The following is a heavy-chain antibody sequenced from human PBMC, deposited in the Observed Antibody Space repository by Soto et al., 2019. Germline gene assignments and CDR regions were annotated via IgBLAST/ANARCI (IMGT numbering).Heavy chain of an antibody. J-gene: IGHJ6*02. Sequence: SVKVSCKASGYTFTSYGISWVRQAPGQGLEWMGGIIPIFGTANYAQKFQGRVTITADESTSTAYMELSSLRSEDTAVYYCARVMEDIVVVPAAIYYPYYYYYGMDVWGQGTTVTVSS. CDR3: ARVMEDIVVVPAAIYYPYYYYYGMDV. CDR2: IIPIFGTA. V-gene: IGHV1-69*13. CDR1: GYTFTSYG. D-gene: IGHD2-2*01.